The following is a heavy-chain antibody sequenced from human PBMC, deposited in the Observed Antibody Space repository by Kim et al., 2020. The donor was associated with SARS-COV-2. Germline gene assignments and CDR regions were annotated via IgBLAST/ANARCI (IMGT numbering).Heavy chain of an antibody. D-gene: IGHD3-16*01. CDR3: MTGEYFFYY. CDR1: GYSFTNYW. Sequence: GESLKISCQSSGYSFTNYWIGWVRQMPGKGLEWMGIIYPGDSDTVYSPSFQGQVTISADKSISTAYLQWSSLKVSDTAVYYFMTGEYFFYYWGQGTLVTV. V-gene: IGHV5-51*01. CDR2: IYPGDSDT. J-gene: IGHJ4*02.